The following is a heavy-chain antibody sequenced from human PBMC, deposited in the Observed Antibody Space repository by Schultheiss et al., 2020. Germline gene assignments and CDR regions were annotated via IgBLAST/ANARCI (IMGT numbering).Heavy chain of an antibody. D-gene: IGHD3-22*01. J-gene: IGHJ4*02. CDR3: AKDPHYDSSGYHFDY. V-gene: IGHV3-48*04. CDR1: GFTFSSYS. Sequence: GESLKISCAASGFTFSSYSMNWVRQAPGKGLEWVSYISSSGSTIYYADSVKGRFTISRDNAKNSLYLQMNSLRAEDTAVYYCAKDPHYDSSGYHFDYWGQGTLVTVSS. CDR2: ISSSGSTI.